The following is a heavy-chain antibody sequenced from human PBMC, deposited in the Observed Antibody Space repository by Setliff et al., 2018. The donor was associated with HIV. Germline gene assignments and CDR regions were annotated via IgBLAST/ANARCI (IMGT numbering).Heavy chain of an antibody. J-gene: IGHJ4*02. CDR3: ARGLYSGSYWQDY. D-gene: IGHD1-26*01. CDR2: IIPIFGTA. Sequence: ASVKVSCKASGGTFSSYAISWVRQAPGQGLEWMGGIIPIFGTANYAQKFQGRVTITADESTSTAYMELSGLRSEDTAVYYCARGLYSGSYWQDYWGQGTLVTVSS. CDR1: GGTFSSYA. V-gene: IGHV1-69*13.